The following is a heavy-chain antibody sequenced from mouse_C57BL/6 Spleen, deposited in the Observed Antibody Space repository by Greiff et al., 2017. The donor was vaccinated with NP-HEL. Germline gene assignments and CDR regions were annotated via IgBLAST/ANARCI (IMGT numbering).Heavy chain of an antibody. D-gene: IGHD2-2*01. Sequence: QVQLQQSGPELVKPGASVKISCKASGYAFSSSWMNWVKQRPGKGLEWIGRIYPGDGDTNYNGKFKGKATLTADKSSSTAYMQLSSLTSEDSAVYFCAREEGYGRGPFAYGGQGTLVTVSA. CDR1: GYAFSSSW. CDR3: AREEGYGRGPFAY. CDR2: IYPGDGDT. V-gene: IGHV1-82*01. J-gene: IGHJ3*01.